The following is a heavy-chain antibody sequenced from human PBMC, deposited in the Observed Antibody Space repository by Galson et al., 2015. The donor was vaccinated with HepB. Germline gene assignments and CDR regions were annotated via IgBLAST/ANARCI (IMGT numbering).Heavy chain of an antibody. CDR1: GGTFSRHA. CDR3: ARGGCGGDCYSKFSYYYYGMDV. J-gene: IGHJ6*02. V-gene: IGHV1-69*01. Sequence: SCKASGGTFSRHAINWVRQAPGQGLEWMGGVIPIFGTAFYAQKFQGRVTIIADESTSTAHMELSSLRSEDTALYYCARGGCGGDCYSKFSYYYYGMDVWGQGTAVTVSS. CDR2: VIPIFGTA. D-gene: IGHD2-21*02.